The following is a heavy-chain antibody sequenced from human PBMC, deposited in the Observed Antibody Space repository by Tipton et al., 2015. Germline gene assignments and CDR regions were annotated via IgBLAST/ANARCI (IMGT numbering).Heavy chain of an antibody. CDR3: AREAGYYFDSRTAYFDY. Sequence: GSLRLSCAASGFTFSSYDMSWVRQAPGKGLEWVSTISGSANRPYYADSVRGRFTISRDNSKKTLFLLMSGLRAEDTAVYYCAREAGYYFDSRTAYFDYWGQGTLVSVSS. V-gene: IGHV3-23*01. CDR2: ISGSANRP. J-gene: IGHJ4*02. D-gene: IGHD3-22*01. CDR1: GFTFSSYD.